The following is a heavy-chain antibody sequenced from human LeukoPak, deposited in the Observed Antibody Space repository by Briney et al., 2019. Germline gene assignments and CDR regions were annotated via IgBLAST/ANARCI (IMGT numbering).Heavy chain of an antibody. D-gene: IGHD2-21*02. Sequence: SETLSLTCAVYGGSFSGYYWSWIRQPPGKGLEWIGYMYYTGSTKYSPSLKSRVSISVDTSKNQFSLTLTSVTAADTAVYYCAAVVVSGTPYFDYWGQGTLVTVSS. CDR1: GGSFSGYY. J-gene: IGHJ4*02. CDR3: AAVVVSGTPYFDY. CDR2: MYYTGST. V-gene: IGHV4-59*03.